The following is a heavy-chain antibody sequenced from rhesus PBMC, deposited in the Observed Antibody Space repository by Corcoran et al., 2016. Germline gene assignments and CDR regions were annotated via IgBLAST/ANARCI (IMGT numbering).Heavy chain of an antibody. CDR1: GFTFSSSA. J-gene: IGHJ1*01. V-gene: IGHV3-118*01. CDR2: IRSKSNIYGT. D-gene: IGHD3-3*01. CDR3: ARHNIGTGYYPAEYFEF. Sequence: EVQLVESGGGLVQPGGSLRLSCAASGFTFSSSAMHWVRQASGKGLEWFGRIRSKSNIYGTGYAASVKVRFSISRDDSKNTADRQRNSLKTEDTAVYYCARHNIGTGYYPAEYFEFWGQGALVTVSS.